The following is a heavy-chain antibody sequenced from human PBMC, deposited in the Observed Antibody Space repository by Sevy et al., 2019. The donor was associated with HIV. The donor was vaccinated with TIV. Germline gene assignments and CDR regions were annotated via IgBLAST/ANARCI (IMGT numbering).Heavy chain of an antibody. V-gene: IGHV3-15*01. Sequence: GGSLRLSCAASGFPFSDAWLTWVRQAPGKGLEWVGHVKSDTSGGTRGATDYAAPVKDRFTISRDDSRNTLYLQMNSLIIEDTAVYYCSAEGYPYGYHCLDLWGPGTMVTVSS. J-gene: IGHJ3*01. CDR3: SAEGYPYGYHCLDL. D-gene: IGHD5-18*01. CDR1: GFPFSDAW. CDR2: VKSDTSGGTRGAT.